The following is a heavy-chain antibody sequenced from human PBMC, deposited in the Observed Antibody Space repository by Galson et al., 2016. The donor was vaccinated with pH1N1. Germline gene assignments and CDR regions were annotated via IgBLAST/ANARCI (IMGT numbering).Heavy chain of an antibody. V-gene: IGHV3-48*01. CDR1: GFIFSTYR. CDR2: IDTASSII. D-gene: IGHD3-22*01. J-gene: IGHJ4*02. Sequence: SLRLSCAASGFIFSTYRMHWVRQAPGKGLEWVAHIDTASSIIYYVESVKGRFTISRDNAKNSLYLQLSSLRPEDTAVYYCARDSGDRSGYRHFDFWGPGPLVTVSS. CDR3: ARDSGDRSGYRHFDF.